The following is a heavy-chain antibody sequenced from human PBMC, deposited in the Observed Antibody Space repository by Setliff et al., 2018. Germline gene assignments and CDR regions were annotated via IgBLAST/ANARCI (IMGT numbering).Heavy chain of an antibody. CDR1: GFTFKDYG. J-gene: IGHJ5*02. Sequence: GESLTLSCAASGFTFKDYGMAWVRQSPGKGLEWVAGINWSGGTAGYADSVRGRFTISRDNAKSSVYLQMSSLRAEDTAFYFCAKGAHFSNYARVFDPWGQGTLVTVSS. V-gene: IGHV3-20*04. D-gene: IGHD4-4*01. CDR3: AKGAHFSNYARVFDP. CDR2: INWSGGTA.